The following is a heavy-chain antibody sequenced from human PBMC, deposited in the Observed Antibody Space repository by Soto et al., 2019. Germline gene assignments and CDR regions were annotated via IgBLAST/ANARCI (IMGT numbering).Heavy chain of an antibody. V-gene: IGHV4-59*01. J-gene: IGHJ5*02. CDR1: GGSISSYY. Sequence: SETLSLTCTVSGGSISSYYWSWIRQPPGKGLEWIGYIYYSGSTNFNPSLKSRVTISVDTSKNQFSLKLSSVTAADTAVYYCARVSYITIFGVASFHWFDPWGQGTLVTVSS. CDR2: IYYSGST. D-gene: IGHD3-3*01. CDR3: ARVSYITIFGVASFHWFDP.